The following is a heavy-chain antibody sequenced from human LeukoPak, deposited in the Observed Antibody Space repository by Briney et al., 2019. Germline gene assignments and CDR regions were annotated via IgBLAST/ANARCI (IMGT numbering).Heavy chain of an antibody. CDR2: ISASGGDT. CDR3: AKDAAGPEY. D-gene: IGHD6-13*01. J-gene: IGHJ4*02. V-gene: IGHV3-23*01. CDR1: GFTFNSYW. Sequence: GGSLRLSCAASGFTFNSYWMHWVRQAPGKGLEWVSGISASGGDTWYPDSVKGRFTISRDNSKNTLFLQMNSLRVEDTAIYYCAKDAAGPEYWGQGTRVTVSS.